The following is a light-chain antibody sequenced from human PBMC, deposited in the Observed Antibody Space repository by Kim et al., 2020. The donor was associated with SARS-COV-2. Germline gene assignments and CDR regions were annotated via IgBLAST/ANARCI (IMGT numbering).Light chain of an antibody. CDR1: QGISSY. J-gene: IGKJ2*01. CDR2: AAS. V-gene: IGKV1-8*01. CDR3: QQYYSYSYT. Sequence: AIRMTQSPSSLSASTGDRVTITCRASQGISSYLAWYQQKPGKAPKVLIYAASTLQSGVPSRFFGSGSGTNFTLTISCLQSEDFATYYCQQYYSYSYTFGQGTRLEIK.